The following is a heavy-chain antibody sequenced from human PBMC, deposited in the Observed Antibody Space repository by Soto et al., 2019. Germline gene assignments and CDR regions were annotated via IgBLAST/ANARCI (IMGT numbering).Heavy chain of an antibody. CDR2: ISWDGGST. D-gene: IGHD6-13*01. Sequence: GSLRLSCAASGFTFDDYTMHWVRQAPGKGLEWVSLISWDGGSTYYADSVKGRFTISRDNSKNSLYLQMNSLRTEDTALYYCAKDSSIAAAGTSDYYYYGMDVWGQGTTVTVSS. CDR3: AKDSSIAAAGTSDYYYYGMDV. V-gene: IGHV3-43*01. J-gene: IGHJ6*02. CDR1: GFTFDDYT.